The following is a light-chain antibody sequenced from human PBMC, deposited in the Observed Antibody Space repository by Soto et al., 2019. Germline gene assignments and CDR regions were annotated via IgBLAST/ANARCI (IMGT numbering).Light chain of an antibody. J-gene: IGKJ5*01. CDR2: TAS. CDR3: LQYGSSPHT. CDR1: QSVRSN. Sequence: PGQRATLSCMASQSVRSNLAWFQQKPGQAPRLLISTASSRATGIPDRFSGSGSGTDFTLTITRLEPEDFAVYYCLQYGSSPHTFGQGTRLEI. V-gene: IGKV3-20*01.